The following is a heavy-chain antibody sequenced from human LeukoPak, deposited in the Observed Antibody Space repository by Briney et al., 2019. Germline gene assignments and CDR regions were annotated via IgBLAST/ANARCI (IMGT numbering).Heavy chain of an antibody. D-gene: IGHD7-27*01. J-gene: IGHJ4*02. CDR1: GFTVSSNY. Sequence: KTGGSLRLSCAASGFTVSSNYMSWVRQAPGKGLEWVSIIYSGGNTYYADSVKGRFTISRHNSKNTLYLQMNSLRAEDTAVYYCARDLGNWGHEFRGQGTLVTVSS. CDR2: IYSGGNT. V-gene: IGHV3-53*04. CDR3: ARDLGNWGHEF.